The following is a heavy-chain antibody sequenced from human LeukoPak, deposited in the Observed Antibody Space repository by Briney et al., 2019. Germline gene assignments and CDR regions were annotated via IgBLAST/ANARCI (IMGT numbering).Heavy chain of an antibody. CDR3: ASGGQLGDYYYMGV. CDR1: GYTFTSYD. J-gene: IGHJ6*03. D-gene: IGHD6-6*01. Sequence: GASVKVSCKASGYTFTSYDINWVRQATGQGLEWMGWMNPNSGNTGYAQKFQGRVTMTRNTSISTAYMELSSLRSEDTAVYYCASGGQLGDYYYMGVWGKGTTVTVSS. V-gene: IGHV1-8*01. CDR2: MNPNSGNT.